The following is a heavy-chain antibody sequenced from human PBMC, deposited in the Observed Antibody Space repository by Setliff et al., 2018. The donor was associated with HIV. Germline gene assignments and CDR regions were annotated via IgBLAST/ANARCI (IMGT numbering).Heavy chain of an antibody. Sequence: SETLSLTCTVSGGSISGHYWSWIRQTPGKGLEWIGNIYHSGSTYYNPSLKSRVTISVDTSKNRFSLKLSSVTAADTAVYYCARSTVGAGASFPWGRGILVTVSS. CDR3: ARSTVGAGASFP. V-gene: IGHV4-59*08. D-gene: IGHD1-26*01. CDR1: GGSISGHY. J-gene: IGHJ5*02. CDR2: IYHSGST.